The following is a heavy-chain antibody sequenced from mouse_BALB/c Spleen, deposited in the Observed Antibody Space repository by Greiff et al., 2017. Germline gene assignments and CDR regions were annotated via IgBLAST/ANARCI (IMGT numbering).Heavy chain of an antibody. CDR2: INPSTGYT. CDR1: GYTFTSYW. CDR3: ARWDYGNYFAY. J-gene: IGHJ3*01. V-gene: IGHV1-7*01. D-gene: IGHD2-1*01. Sequence: QVQLQQSGPELAKPGASVKMSCKASGYTFTSYWMHWVKQRPGQGLEWIGYINPSTGYTEYNQKFKDKATLTADKSSSTAYMQLSSLTSEDSAVYYCARWDYGNYFAYWGQGTLVTVSA.